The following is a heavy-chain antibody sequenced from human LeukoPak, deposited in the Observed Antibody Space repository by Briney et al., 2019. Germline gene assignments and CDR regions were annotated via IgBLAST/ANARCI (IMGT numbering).Heavy chain of an antibody. D-gene: IGHD4-23*01. CDR3: PSGKKKTYYSHSPMDV. V-gene: IGHV3-21*01. J-gene: IGHJ6*02. Sequence: GGSLRLSCAASGFTFRSFSMNWVRQAPGKGLEWVSCISGSGKYIYYADSVKGRFTISRDNAKNSVYLQMNSLRGEDSAVDFCPSGKKKTYYSHSPMDVWGRGTTVIVS. CDR1: GFTFRSFS. CDR2: ISGSGKYI.